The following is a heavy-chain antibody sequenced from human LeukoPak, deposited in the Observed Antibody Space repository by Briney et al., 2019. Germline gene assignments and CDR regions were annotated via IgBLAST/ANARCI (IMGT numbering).Heavy chain of an antibody. D-gene: IGHD3-9*01. CDR2: ISSSSSYI. Sequence: GGSLRLSCAASGFTFSSYSMNWVRQAPGKGLEWVSSISSSSSYIYYADSVKGRFTISRDNAKNSLYLQMNSPGAEDTAVYYCARDLADYDILTGYYLPDAFDIWGQGTMVTVSS. V-gene: IGHV3-21*01. CDR3: ARDLADYDILTGYYLPDAFDI. CDR1: GFTFSSYS. J-gene: IGHJ3*02.